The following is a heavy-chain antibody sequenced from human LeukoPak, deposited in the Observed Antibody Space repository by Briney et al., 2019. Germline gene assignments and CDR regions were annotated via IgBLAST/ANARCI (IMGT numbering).Heavy chain of an antibody. J-gene: IGHJ4*02. CDR3: ARVPLGSQIGSSGYYSPDY. V-gene: IGHV3-66*02. Sequence: GGSLRLSCAASGFNVSGDFMSWVRQAPGKGLEWVSVIYSDGSTYYADSVKGRFTISRDNSKNTLYLQMNSLRAEDTAVYYCARVPLGSQIGSSGYYSPDYWGQGTLVTVSS. D-gene: IGHD3-22*01. CDR1: GFNVSGDF. CDR2: IYSDGST.